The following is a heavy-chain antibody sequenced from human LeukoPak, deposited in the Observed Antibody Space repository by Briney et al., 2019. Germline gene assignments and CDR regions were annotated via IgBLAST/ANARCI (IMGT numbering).Heavy chain of an antibody. Sequence: GSLRLSCAASGFPFNSYAMHWVRQAQGKRLQWVSDISGSGGRTYYADSVKGRFTISRDNSKNKLYLQMNSLRAEDTFVYYCATLGYWSRTSCSSGPYYYYGMDVWGQVTTVSGSS. CDR2: ISGSGGRT. CDR3: ATLGYWSRTSCSSGPYYYYGMDV. D-gene: IGHD2-2*01. J-gene: IGHJ6*02. V-gene: IGHV3-23*01. CDR1: GFPFNSYA.